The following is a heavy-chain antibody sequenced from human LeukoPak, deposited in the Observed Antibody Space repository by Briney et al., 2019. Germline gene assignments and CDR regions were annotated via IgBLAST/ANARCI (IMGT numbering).Heavy chain of an antibody. CDR1: GYTFSSYG. Sequence: ASVKVSCKASGYTFSSYGISWVRQAPGQGLEWMGWISAYNGNTNYAQKLQGRVTMTTDTSTSTAYMELRSLRSDDTAVYYCARYGSGSPCEYFQHWGQGTLVTVSS. D-gene: IGHD3-10*01. V-gene: IGHV1-18*01. CDR3: ARYGSGSPCEYFQH. J-gene: IGHJ1*01. CDR2: ISAYNGNT.